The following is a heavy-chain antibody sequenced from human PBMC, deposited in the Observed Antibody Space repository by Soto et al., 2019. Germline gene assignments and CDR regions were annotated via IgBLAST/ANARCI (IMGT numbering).Heavy chain of an antibody. V-gene: IGHV3-7*05. D-gene: IGHD1-26*01. CDR1: GFTFSSYW. CDR3: TIEGAGFGH. CDR2: IKQDGSEK. Sequence: GGSLRLSCAASGFTFSSYWMSWVRQAPGKGLEWAANIKQDGSEKYHVDSVKGRFTISRDNAKNSLYLQMNNLKTEDTAVYYCTIEGAGFGHWGQGTLVTVSS. J-gene: IGHJ4*02.